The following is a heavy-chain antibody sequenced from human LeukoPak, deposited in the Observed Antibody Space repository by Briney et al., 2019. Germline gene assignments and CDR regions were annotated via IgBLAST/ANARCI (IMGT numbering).Heavy chain of an antibody. V-gene: IGHV4-4*02. CDR3: ARILFGELSHWYFDL. D-gene: IGHD3-10*02. CDR1: GGSISSNNW. Sequence: SETLSLTCAVSGGSISSNNWWSWVRQPPGKGLEWIGEIYHSGSTNYNPSLKSRVTTSVEKSKNQFSLKLTSVTAADTAVYYCARILFGELSHWYFDLWGRGTLVTVSS. CDR2: IYHSGST. J-gene: IGHJ2*01.